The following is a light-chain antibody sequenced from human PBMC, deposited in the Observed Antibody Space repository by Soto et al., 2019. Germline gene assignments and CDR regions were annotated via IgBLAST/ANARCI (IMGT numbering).Light chain of an antibody. CDR1: QSVSSNY. CDR2: GIS. V-gene: IGKV3-20*01. J-gene: IGKJ1*01. CDR3: QQYGTSRT. Sequence: EIVWTQSPGTLSLSPGERATLSCRASQSVSSNYLAWYQQKSGQAPRLLIYGISSRATGIPDRFSGSGSGTDFTLTISRLEPEDFAVYYCQQYGTSRTFGQGTKVEIK.